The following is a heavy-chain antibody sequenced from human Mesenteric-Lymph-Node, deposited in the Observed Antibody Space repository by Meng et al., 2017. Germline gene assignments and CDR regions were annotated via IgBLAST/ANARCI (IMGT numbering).Heavy chain of an antibody. V-gene: IGHV3-7*01. CDR2: IGEDGSAK. Sequence: GGSLRLSCAASGFTFSDYWMTWLRQGPGKGLEWVANIGEDGSAKSYVDSVKGRFPISRDNAKSSMYLQMNSLGAEDTAVYYCARQDRGTRSSPDFWGRGTLVTVSS. D-gene: IGHD2-2*01. CDR3: ARQDRGTRSSPDF. J-gene: IGHJ4*02. CDR1: GFTFSDYW.